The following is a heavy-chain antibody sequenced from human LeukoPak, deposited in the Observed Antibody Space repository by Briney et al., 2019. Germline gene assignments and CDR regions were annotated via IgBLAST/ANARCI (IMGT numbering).Heavy chain of an antibody. J-gene: IGHJ4*02. D-gene: IGHD5-12*01. V-gene: IGHV3-21*04. Sequence: PGGSLRLSCAASGFTFSRYSMNWVRQAPGKGLEWVSSISGSSSYIYYADSVKGRFTISRDNAKNSLYLQMNSLRAEDTAVYYCARDRYSGYDYWGQGTLVTVSS. CDR2: ISGSSSYI. CDR3: ARDRYSGYDY. CDR1: GFTFSRYS.